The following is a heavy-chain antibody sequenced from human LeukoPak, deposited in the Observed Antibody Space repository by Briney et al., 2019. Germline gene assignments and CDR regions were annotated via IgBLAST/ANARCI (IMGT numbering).Heavy chain of an antibody. CDR1: GYSFTSYW. V-gene: IGHV5-51*01. D-gene: IGHD3-10*01. CDR3: ARHEAYYYGSGSSQQYYYYMDV. CDR2: IYPGDSDT. Sequence: GESLKISCKGSGYSFTSYWIGWVRQMPGKGLGWMGIIYPGDSDTRYSPSFQGQVTISADKSISTAYLQWSSLKASDTAMYYCARHEAYYYGSGSSQQYYYYMDVWGKGNTVSVSS. J-gene: IGHJ6*03.